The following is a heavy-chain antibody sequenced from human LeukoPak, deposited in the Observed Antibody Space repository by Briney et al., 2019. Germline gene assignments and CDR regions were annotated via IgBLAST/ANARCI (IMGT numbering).Heavy chain of an antibody. CDR1: GSTFSDTW. CDR2: INSDGSST. V-gene: IGHV3-74*01. J-gene: IGHJ6*03. D-gene: IGHD6-19*01. Sequence: GGSLRLSCAASGSTFSDTWMHWVRQAPGEGLVWVSRINSDGSSTSYADSVKGRFTISRDNAKNTLYLQMNSLRAEDTAVYYCARGPSGWYNYYYYYMDVWGKGTTVTISS. CDR3: ARGPSGWYNYYYYYMDV.